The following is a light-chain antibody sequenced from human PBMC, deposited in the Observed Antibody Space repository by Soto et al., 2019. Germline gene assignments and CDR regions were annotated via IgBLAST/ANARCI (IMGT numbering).Light chain of an antibody. CDR1: TRAVTSGHY. J-gene: IGLJ2*01. Sequence: QAVVTQEPSLTVSPGGTVTLTCGSSTRAVTSGHYPYWFQQKPGQAPRTLIYDTSNKHSWTPARFSGSLLGGKAALTLSGAQPEDEAEYYCLLSYSGALVVFGGGTKLTVL. CDR2: DTS. CDR3: LLSYSGALVV. V-gene: IGLV7-46*01.